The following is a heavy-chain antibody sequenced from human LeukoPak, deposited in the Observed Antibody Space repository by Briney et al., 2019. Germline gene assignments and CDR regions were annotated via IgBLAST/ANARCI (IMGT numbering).Heavy chain of an antibody. CDR3: ARGPHSWGFFDY. CDR1: GNSFTTYW. J-gene: IGHJ4*02. CDR2: IYPGDSDT. Sequence: GEPLKISCKGSGNSFTTYWIAWVRQMPGKGLEWMGIIYPGDSDTRYSPSFQGQVTISADKSISTAYLQWSSLKASDTAMYYCARGPHSWGFFDYWGQGTLVTVSS. V-gene: IGHV5-51*01. D-gene: IGHD7-27*01.